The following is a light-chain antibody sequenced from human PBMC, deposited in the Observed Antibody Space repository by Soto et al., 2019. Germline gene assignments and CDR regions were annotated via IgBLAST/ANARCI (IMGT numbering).Light chain of an antibody. CDR2: GAS. CDR3: QQYGNSPLT. J-gene: IGKJ4*01. Sequence: EIVLTQSPGTLSLSPGERVTLSCRASQSVSSSSLAWYQQRPGQAPRLLISGASRRATGIPDRFSGSGYGTDFTLTISRLEPEDFAVYYCQQYGNSPLTFGGGTKVEIK. CDR1: QSVSSSS. V-gene: IGKV3-20*01.